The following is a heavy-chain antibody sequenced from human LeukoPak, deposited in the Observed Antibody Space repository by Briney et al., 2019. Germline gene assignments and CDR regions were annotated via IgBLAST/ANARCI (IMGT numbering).Heavy chain of an antibody. V-gene: IGHV3-74*01. CDR2: INPDGTYT. J-gene: IGHJ5*02. CDR3: ARMGMTIGAS. D-gene: IGHD1-26*01. CDR1: GFTFSRYW. Sequence: PGGSLRLSCEGSGFTFSRYWMHWVRQGPGKGLVWVSRINPDGTYTNYAESVKGRFTISRDNAKNTLYLQMNSLRAEDTAVYYCARMGMTIGASWGQGTQVTVSS.